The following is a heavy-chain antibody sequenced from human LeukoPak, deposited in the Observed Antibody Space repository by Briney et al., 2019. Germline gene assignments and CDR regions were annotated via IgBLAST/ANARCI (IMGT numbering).Heavy chain of an antibody. CDR1: GYSFTSYW. CDR3: AKGGTYYDFWSGYYTGPWVY. V-gene: IGHV5-51*01. J-gene: IGHJ1*01. Sequence: GESLKISCKGSGYSFTSYWSGLVRQMPGKGLEWMRIINPGYSDIRYSPCFKGQVTISADKSISTANLKSSSMQYLDTAMYYSAKGGTYYDFWSGYYTGPWVYWGQGTLVTVSS. D-gene: IGHD3-3*01. CDR2: INPGYSDI.